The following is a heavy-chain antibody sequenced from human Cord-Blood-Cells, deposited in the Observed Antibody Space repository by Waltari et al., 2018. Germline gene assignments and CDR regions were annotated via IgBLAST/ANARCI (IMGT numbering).Heavy chain of an antibody. CDR1: Y. CDR2: ISSSGSTI. CDR3: AAPYCSSTSCYTRDYYYYMDV. J-gene: IGHJ6*03. Sequence: YMSWIRQAPGKGLEWVSYISSSGSTIYYADSVKGRFTISRDNAKNSLYLQMNSLRAEDTAVYYCAAPYCSSTSCYTRDYYYYMDVWGKGTTVTVSS. D-gene: IGHD2-2*02. V-gene: IGHV3-11*04.